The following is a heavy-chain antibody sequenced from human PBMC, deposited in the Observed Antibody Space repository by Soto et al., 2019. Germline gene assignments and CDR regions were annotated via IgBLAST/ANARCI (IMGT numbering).Heavy chain of an antibody. CDR3: ARVGDIVVVPAGPDFDY. D-gene: IGHD2-2*01. V-gene: IGHV4-34*01. J-gene: IGHJ4*02. CDR1: GGSFSGYY. Sequence: SETLSLTCAVYGGSFSGYYWSWIRQPPGKGLEWIGEINHSGSTNYNPSLKSRVTISVDTSKNQFSLKLSSVTAADTAVYYCARVGDIVVVPAGPDFDYWGQGTLVTVSS. CDR2: INHSGST.